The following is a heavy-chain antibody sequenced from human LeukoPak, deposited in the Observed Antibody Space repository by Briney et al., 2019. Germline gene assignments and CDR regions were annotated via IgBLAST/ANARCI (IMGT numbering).Heavy chain of an antibody. J-gene: IGHJ4*02. CDR2: ISYDGSNK. CDR3: AKVTGGDMITYGGLDY. Sequence: GGSLRLSCAASGFTFSSYAMHWVRQAPGKGLEWVAVISYDGSNKYYADSVKGRFTISRDNSKNTLYLQMNSLRAEDTAVYYCAKVTGGDMITYGGLDYWGQGTLVTVSS. D-gene: IGHD3-16*01. V-gene: IGHV3-30*04. CDR1: GFTFSSYA.